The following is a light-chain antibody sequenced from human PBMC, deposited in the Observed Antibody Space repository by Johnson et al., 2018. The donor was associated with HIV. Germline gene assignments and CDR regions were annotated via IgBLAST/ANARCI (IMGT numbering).Light chain of an antibody. V-gene: IGLV1-51*01. CDR1: SSNIGNNY. CDR3: GTWDSGLSAGGV. J-gene: IGLJ1*01. CDR2: DNN. Sequence: QSVLTQPPSVSAAPGQKVTISCSGSSSNIGNNYVSWYQQLPGTGPKLLIYDNNKRPSGIPDRFSGSKSGTSATLGITGLQTGDEADYYCGTWDSGLSAGGVFGTGTKGTVL.